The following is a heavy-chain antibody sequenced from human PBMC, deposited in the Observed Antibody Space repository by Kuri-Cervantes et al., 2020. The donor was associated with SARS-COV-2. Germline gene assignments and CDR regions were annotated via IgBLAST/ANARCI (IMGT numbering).Heavy chain of an antibody. CDR2: IYYSGST. CDR1: GGSISSSSYY. CDR3: ARHVPDWLLNWFDP. J-gene: IGHJ5*02. V-gene: IGHV4-39*01. D-gene: IGHD3-9*01. Sequence: ESLKISCTVSGGSISSSSYYWGWIRQPPGKGLEWIGSIYYSGSTYYNPSLKSRVTISVDTSKNQFSLKLSSVTAADTAVYYCARHVPDWLLNWFDPWGQGTLVTVLL.